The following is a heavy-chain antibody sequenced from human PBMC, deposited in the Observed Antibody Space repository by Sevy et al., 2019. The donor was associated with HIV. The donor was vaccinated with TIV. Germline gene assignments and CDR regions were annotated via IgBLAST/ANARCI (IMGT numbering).Heavy chain of an antibody. CDR3: ATTPTVTTGPYYFDY. V-gene: IGHV3-11*06. CDR1: GFTFSDYY. J-gene: IGHJ4*02. D-gene: IGHD4-17*01. CDR2: ISSSSSYT. Sequence: GGSLRLSCAASGFTFSDYYMSWIRQAPGKGLEWVSYISSSSSYTNYADSVKGRFTISRDNAKNSLNLQMNSLRAEDTAVYYCATTPTVTTGPYYFDYWGQRTLVTVSS.